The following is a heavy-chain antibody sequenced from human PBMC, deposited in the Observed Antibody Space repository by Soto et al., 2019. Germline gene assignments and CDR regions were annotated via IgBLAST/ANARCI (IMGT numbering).Heavy chain of an antibody. Sequence: ASVKVSCKVSGYTLTELSMHWVRQAPGKGLEWMGGFDPEDGETIYAQKFQGRVTMTEDTSTDTAYMELSSLRSEDTAVYYCAIPNSIMIRGSDFDYWGQGTMVTVSS. V-gene: IGHV1-24*01. D-gene: IGHD2-15*01. CDR1: GYTLTELS. CDR3: AIPNSIMIRGSDFDY. CDR2: FDPEDGET. J-gene: IGHJ4*02.